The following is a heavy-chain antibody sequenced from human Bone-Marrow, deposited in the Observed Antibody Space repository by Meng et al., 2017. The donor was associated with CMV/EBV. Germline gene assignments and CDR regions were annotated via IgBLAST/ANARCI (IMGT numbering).Heavy chain of an antibody. J-gene: IGHJ4*02. CDR2: ISYDGSNK. Sequence: GESLKISCAASGFTFSNAWMSWVRQAPGKGLEWVAVISYDGSNKYYADSVKGRFTISRDNSKNTRYLQMKSLRAEDTAVDYWARRAHIGSSWYVGAGGYFDDWGQGTLVTVSS. CDR1: GFTFSNAW. CDR3: ARRAHIGSSWYVGAGGYFDD. V-gene: IGHV3-30-3*01. D-gene: IGHD6-13*01.